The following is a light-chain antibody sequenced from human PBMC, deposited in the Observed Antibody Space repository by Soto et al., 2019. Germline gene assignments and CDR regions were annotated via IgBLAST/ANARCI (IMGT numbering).Light chain of an antibody. Sequence: LLTQSPGTLSLSPGERLTLSCRASQTLSSRHLAWFQQKPGQAPRLLIYGSSSRATDIPDRFSGSGSGTDFTLTISTLEPEDFAIDYCQQYGYSRTFGQGTKVDIK. J-gene: IGKJ1*01. CDR3: QQYGYSRT. V-gene: IGKV3-20*01. CDR2: GSS. CDR1: QTLSSRH.